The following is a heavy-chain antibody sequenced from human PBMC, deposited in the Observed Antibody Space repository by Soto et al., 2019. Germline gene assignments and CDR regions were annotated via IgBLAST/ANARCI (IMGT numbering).Heavy chain of an antibody. J-gene: IGHJ4*02. D-gene: IGHD5-12*01. CDR3: ANARLKYFEY. Sequence: EVHLVESGGLLVQPGGSLRLSCAASGFNFDDYTMQWVRQAPGKGLEWVSLITRAGYGTFYADSVTGRFTFSRDNSRKSLYLQINSLRTEDTAVYYCANARLKYFEYWGQGTLLTVSS. V-gene: IGHV3-43*01. CDR1: GFNFDDYT. CDR2: ITRAGYGT.